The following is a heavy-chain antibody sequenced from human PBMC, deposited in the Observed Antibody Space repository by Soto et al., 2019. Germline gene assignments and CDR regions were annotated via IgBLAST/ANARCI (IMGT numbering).Heavy chain of an antibody. D-gene: IGHD2-15*01. J-gene: IGHJ3*02. CDR1: GYTFTSYD. CDR2: MNPNSGNT. Sequence: ASVKVSCKASGYTFTSYDINWVRQATGQGLEWMGWMNPNSGNTGYAQKFQGRVTMTRNTSISTAYMELSSLRSEDTAVYYCARVSGYCSGGSCYPDFDIWGQGTTVTVSS. V-gene: IGHV1-8*01. CDR3: ARVSGYCSGGSCYPDFDI.